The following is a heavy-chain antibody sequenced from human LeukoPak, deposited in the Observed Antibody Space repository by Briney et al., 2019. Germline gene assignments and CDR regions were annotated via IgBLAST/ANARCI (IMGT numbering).Heavy chain of an antibody. V-gene: IGHV4-38-2*02. CDR2: LYHSGST. CDR3: ARAFRVVASTSVFDY. J-gene: IGHJ4*02. Sequence: PSETLSLTCTVSGYSISSGYYWGWIRQPPGKGLEWIGSLYHSGSTYYNPSLKSRVTISVDTSKNQFSLKLSSVTAADTAVYYCARAFRVVASTSVFDYWGQGTLVTVSS. CDR1: GYSISSGYY. D-gene: IGHD2-15*01.